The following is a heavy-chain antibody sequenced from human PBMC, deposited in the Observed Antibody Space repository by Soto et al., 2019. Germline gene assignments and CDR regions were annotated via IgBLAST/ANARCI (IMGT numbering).Heavy chain of an antibody. V-gene: IGHV3-23*01. CDR3: AKAPSLGSTVTTHYYFDY. Sequence: GGSLRLSCAASGFTFSSYAMSWVRQAPGKGLEWVSAISGSGGSTYYADSVKGRFTISRDNSKNTLYLQMNSLRAEDTAVYYCAKAPSLGSTVTTHYYFDYWGQGTLVTVSS. CDR2: ISGSGGST. J-gene: IGHJ4*02. D-gene: IGHD4-17*01. CDR1: GFTFSSYA.